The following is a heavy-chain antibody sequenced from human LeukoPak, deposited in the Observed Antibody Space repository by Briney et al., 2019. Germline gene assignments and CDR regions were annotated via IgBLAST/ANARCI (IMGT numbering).Heavy chain of an antibody. J-gene: IGHJ4*02. CDR2: INWNGGST. Sequence: TGGSLRLSCAASGFTFDDYGMNWVRQAPGKGLEWVSGINWNGGSTGYADSVKGRFTISRDNSKNTLYLQMNSLRAEDTAVYYCAKDRSRSYLDYWGQGTLVTVSS. CDR1: GFTFDDYG. CDR3: AKDRSRSYLDY. D-gene: IGHD3-10*01. V-gene: IGHV3-20*04.